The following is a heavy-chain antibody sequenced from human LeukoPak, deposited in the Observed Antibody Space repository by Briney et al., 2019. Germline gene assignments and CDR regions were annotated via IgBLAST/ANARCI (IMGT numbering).Heavy chain of an antibody. D-gene: IGHD5-12*01. Sequence: GGSLRLSCAASGFTFSSYWMHWVRQAPGKGLVWVSRINSDGSSTSYADSVKGRFTISRDNDKNTLYLQMNSLRTEDTAVYYCASLRGVVATTYYYYYYYMDVWGKGTTVTVSS. V-gene: IGHV3-74*01. J-gene: IGHJ6*03. CDR2: INSDGSST. CDR1: GFTFSSYW. CDR3: ASLRGVVATTYYYYYYYMDV.